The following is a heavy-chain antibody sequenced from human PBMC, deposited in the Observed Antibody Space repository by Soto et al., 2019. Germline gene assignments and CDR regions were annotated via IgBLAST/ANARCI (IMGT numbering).Heavy chain of an antibody. Sequence: GGSLRRSCAASGFTFSSYGMHWVRQAPGKGLEWVAVISYDGSNKYYADSVKGRFTISRDNSKNTLYLQMNSLRAEDTAVYFCARGPSSLTRFDYWGQGTLVTVSS. D-gene: IGHD2-2*01. CDR2: ISYDGSNK. CDR1: GFTFSSYG. V-gene: IGHV3-30-3*01. J-gene: IGHJ4*02. CDR3: ARGPSSLTRFDY.